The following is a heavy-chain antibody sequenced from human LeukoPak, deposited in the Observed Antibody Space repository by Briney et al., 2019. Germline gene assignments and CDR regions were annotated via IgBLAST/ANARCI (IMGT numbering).Heavy chain of an antibody. Sequence: PGGSLRLSCAASGFTFSNYAMSWVRQAPGKGLEWVSGISWNSGSIGYADSVKGRFTISRDNAKNSLYLQMNSLRAEDTALYYCARGLTGDRWGQGSLVTVSS. CDR1: GFTFSNYA. CDR2: ISWNSGSI. D-gene: IGHD7-27*01. J-gene: IGHJ4*02. V-gene: IGHV3-9*01. CDR3: ARGLTGDR.